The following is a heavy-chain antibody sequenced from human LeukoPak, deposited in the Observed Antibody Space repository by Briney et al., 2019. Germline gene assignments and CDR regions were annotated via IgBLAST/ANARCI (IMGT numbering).Heavy chain of an antibody. V-gene: IGHV4-30-4*08. CDR3: ARAAAIVETAFDI. J-gene: IGHJ3*02. CDR2: IYYSGST. Sequence: SQTLSLTCTVSGGSISSGDYYWSWIRQPPGKGLEWIGYIYYSGSTYYNPSLKSRVTISVDTSKNQFSLKLSSVTAADTAVYYCARAAAIVETAFDIWGQGTIVTVSS. D-gene: IGHD2-15*01. CDR1: GGSISSGDYY.